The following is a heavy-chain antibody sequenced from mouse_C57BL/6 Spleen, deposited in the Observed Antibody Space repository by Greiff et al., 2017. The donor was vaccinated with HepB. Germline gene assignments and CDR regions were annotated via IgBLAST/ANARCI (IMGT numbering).Heavy chain of an antibody. V-gene: IGHV1-15*01. CDR2: IDPETGGT. CDR3: TRVDGADYFDY. Sequence: VQLQQSGAELVRPGASVTLSCKASGYTFTDYEMHWVKQTPVHGLEWIGAIDPETGGTAYNQKFKGKAILTADKSSSTAYMELRSLTSEDSAVYYCTRVDGADYFDYWGQSTTLTVSS. CDR1: GYTFTDYE. J-gene: IGHJ2*01.